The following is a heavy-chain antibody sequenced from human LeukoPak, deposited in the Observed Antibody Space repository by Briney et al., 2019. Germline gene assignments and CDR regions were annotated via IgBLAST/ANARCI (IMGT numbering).Heavy chain of an antibody. CDR3: ARDYYGSETPH. V-gene: IGHV3-30*02. D-gene: IGHD3-10*01. CDR1: GFSFSDYG. J-gene: IGHJ4*02. CDR2: IRYDESKT. Sequence: QSGGSLRLSCAASGFSFSDYGMHWVRQAPAKGLEWVAFIRYDESKTYYGDSVKGRFTVSRDNAKNSLYLQMNSLRVEDTAVYYCARDYYGSETPHWGQGTLVTVSS.